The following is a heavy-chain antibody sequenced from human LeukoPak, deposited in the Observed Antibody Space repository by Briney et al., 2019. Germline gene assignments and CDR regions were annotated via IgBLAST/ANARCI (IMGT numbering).Heavy chain of an antibody. V-gene: IGHV3-30*18. J-gene: IGHJ4*02. CDR2: ISYDGSNK. D-gene: IGHD3-10*01. Sequence: GGSLRLSCAASGFTFSSYGIHWVRQAPGKGLEWVAVISYDGSNKNYADSVKGRFTVSRDNSKNTLYLQMNSLRGEDTAVYYCAKEAYYLLSAAHPGDYWGQGTLVTVSS. CDR1: GFTFSSYG. CDR3: AKEAYYLLSAAHPGDY.